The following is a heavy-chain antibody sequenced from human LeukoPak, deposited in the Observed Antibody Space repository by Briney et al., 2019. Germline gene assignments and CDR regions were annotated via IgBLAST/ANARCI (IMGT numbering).Heavy chain of an antibody. Sequence: GASVKVSCKTSGYTFTDYNLHWVRQAPGQRLEWMGIIKPSGGDTSYAQKFQGRVTMTRDMSTSTVYMELSSLRSEDTAVYYCARGASWELPPYYFDYWGQGTLVTVSS. D-gene: IGHD1-26*01. CDR3: ARGASWELPPYYFDY. J-gene: IGHJ4*02. V-gene: IGHV1-46*01. CDR2: IKPSGGDT. CDR1: GYTFTDYN.